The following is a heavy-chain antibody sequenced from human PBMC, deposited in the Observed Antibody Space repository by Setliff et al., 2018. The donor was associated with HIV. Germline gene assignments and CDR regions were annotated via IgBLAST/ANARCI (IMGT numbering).Heavy chain of an antibody. Sequence: ETLSLTCAVYGESFSGYYWTWIRQPPGKGLEWIGEVNHSGSTNYNPSLKSRVTISADTSKNQFSLKLTSVTAADTAVYYCARHGAYEAYYDYMDVWGKGTTVTVSS. CDR2: VNHSGST. J-gene: IGHJ6*03. D-gene: IGHD5-12*01. CDR1: GESFSGYY. CDR3: ARHGAYEAYYDYMDV. V-gene: IGHV4-34*01.